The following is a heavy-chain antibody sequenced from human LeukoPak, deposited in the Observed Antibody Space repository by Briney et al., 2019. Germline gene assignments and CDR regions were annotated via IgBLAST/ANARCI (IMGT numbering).Heavy chain of an antibody. J-gene: IGHJ4*02. CDR3: AREGGFFRPLDY. V-gene: IGHV4-4*02. D-gene: IGHD3-3*01. CDR2: VRLDGKT. CDR1: GGSISSSNW. Sequence: PSETLSLTCAVSGGSISSSNWWTWVRQPPGKGLEWIGEVRLDGKTHYNPSLQSRLTILVSLSENHISLRLTSVTAAGTAVYYCAREGGFFRPLDYSGQGTLVTVSS.